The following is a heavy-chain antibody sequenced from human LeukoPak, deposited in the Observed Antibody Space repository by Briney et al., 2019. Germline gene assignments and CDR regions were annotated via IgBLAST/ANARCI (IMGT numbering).Heavy chain of an antibody. V-gene: IGHV4-59*01. Sequence: SETLPLTCTVSGASISGYYWNWIRQTPGRGLNLIGYIYSGSTNYNPSLKSRVTISVDTSKNQVSLKLRSVTAADTAVYYCARSAAYYNFWTGYYDALYYMDVWGKGTTVTVSS. CDR3: ARSAAYYNFWTGYYDALYYMDV. J-gene: IGHJ6*03. CDR1: GASISGYY. CDR2: IYSGST. D-gene: IGHD3-3*01.